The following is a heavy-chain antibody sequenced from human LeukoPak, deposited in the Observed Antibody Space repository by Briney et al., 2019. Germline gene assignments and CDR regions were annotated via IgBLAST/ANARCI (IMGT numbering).Heavy chain of an antibody. CDR3: ARDEQWLQLKYYFDY. Sequence: GASVKVSCKASGYTFTGYYMHWVRQAPGQGLEWMGWISGYNGNSNSAQKFQGRVTMTTDTSTSTAYMELRSLRSDDTAVYYCARDEQWLQLKYYFDYWGQGTLVTVSS. CDR2: ISGYNGNS. D-gene: IGHD5-24*01. V-gene: IGHV1-18*04. J-gene: IGHJ4*02. CDR1: GYTFTGYY.